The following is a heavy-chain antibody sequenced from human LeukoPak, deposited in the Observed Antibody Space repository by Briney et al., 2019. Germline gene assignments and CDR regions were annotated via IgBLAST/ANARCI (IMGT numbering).Heavy chain of an antibody. CDR1: GYTFTGYY. Sequence: ASVKVSCKASGYTFTGYYMHWVRQAPGQGLEWMGWINPNSGGTNYAQKFQGRVTMTRDTSISTAYMALSRLRSDDTAVYYCARDRVGRFLVVVWGQGTLVTVSS. D-gene: IGHD3-3*01. CDR2: INPNSGGT. J-gene: IGHJ4*02. V-gene: IGHV1-2*02. CDR3: ARDRVGRFLVVV.